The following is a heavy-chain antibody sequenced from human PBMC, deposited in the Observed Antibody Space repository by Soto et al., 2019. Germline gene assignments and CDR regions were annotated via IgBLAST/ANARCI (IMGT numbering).Heavy chain of an antibody. CDR1: GFTFSSYA. D-gene: IGHD4-17*01. V-gene: IGHV3-30-3*01. CDR3: ARDYAFDY. Sequence: QVQLVESGGGVVQHGRSLRLSCAASGFTFSSYAMHWVRQAPGKGLEWVAVISYDGSNKYYADSVKGRFTISRDNSKNTLYLQMNSLRAEDTAVYYCARDYAFDYWGQGTLVTVSS. CDR2: ISYDGSNK. J-gene: IGHJ4*02.